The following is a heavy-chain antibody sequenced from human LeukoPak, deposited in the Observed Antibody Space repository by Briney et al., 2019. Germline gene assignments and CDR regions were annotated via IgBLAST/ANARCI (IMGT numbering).Heavy chain of an antibody. J-gene: IGHJ3*02. CDR1: GYTFSSYV. D-gene: IGHD4-17*01. CDR3: ARMATVTFNAVDI. CDR2: INAGNGNT. Sequence: GASVKVSCKASGYTFSSYVMHWVRQAPGQRLEWMGWINAGNGNTNYSQKFQSRVSITRETSATTAYMELSSLRSEDTAVYYCARMATVTFNAVDIWGQGTMVTVSS. V-gene: IGHV1-3*01.